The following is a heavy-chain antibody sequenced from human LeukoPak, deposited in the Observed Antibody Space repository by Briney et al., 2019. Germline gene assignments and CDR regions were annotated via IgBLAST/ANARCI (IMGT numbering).Heavy chain of an antibody. CDR2: IYHSGST. J-gene: IGHJ3*02. V-gene: IGHV4-30-2*01. D-gene: IGHD3-3*01. CDR3: ARALDGASPRSGGAFDI. Sequence: PSETLSLTCAVSGGSISSGGYSWSWIRQLPGKGLEWIGYIYHSGSTYYNPSLKSRVTISVDRSKNQFSLKLSSVTAADTAVYYCARALDGASPRSGGAFDIWGQGTMVTVSS. CDR1: GGSISSGGYS.